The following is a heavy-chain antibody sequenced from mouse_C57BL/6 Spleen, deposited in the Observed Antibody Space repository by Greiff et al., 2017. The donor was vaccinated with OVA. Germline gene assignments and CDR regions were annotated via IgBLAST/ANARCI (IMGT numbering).Heavy chain of an antibody. J-gene: IGHJ3*01. V-gene: IGHV1-82*01. CDR2: IYPGDGDP. Sequence: QVQLKESGPELVKPGASVKISCKASGYAFSSSWMNWVKQRPGRGLEWIGRIYPGDGDPNYNGKFKGKATLTADKSSSTAYMQLSSLTSEDSAVYFCARTGGPVAYWGQGTLVTVSA. CDR3: ARTGGPVAY. CDR1: GYAFSSSW.